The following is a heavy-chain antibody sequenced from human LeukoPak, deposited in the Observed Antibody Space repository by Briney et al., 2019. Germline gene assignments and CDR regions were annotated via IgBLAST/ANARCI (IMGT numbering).Heavy chain of an antibody. V-gene: IGHV3-9*01. D-gene: IGHD5-18*01. J-gene: IGHJ4*02. Sequence: GGSLRLSCAASGFTVDDYAMHWVRQAPGKGLEWVSGISWNSGSIGYADSVKGRFTISRDNAKNSLYLQMNSLRAEDTALYYCAKASGYSYGHDSYYFDYWGQGTLVTVSS. CDR3: AKASGYSYGHDSYYFDY. CDR1: GFTVDDYA. CDR2: ISWNSGSI.